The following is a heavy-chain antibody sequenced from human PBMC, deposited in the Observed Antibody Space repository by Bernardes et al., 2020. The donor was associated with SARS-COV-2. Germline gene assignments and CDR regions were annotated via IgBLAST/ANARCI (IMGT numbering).Heavy chain of an antibody. CDR3: ARPSITMVRGVIRWWFDP. J-gene: IGHJ5*02. D-gene: IGHD3-10*01. V-gene: IGHV1-2*04. CDR1: GYTFTGYY. Sequence: ASVKVSCKASGYTFTGYYMHWVRQAPGQGLEWMGWINPNSGGTNYAQKFQGWVTMTRDTSISTAYMELSRLRSDDTAVYYCARPSITMVRGVIRWWFDPWGQGTLVTVS. CDR2: INPNSGGT.